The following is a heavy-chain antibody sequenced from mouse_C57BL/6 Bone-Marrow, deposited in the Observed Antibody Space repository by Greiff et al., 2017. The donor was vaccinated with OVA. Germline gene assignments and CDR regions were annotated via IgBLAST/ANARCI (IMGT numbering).Heavy chain of an antibody. CDR3: ARRDTTVVARGYFDV. Sequence: EVHLVESGGGLVKPGGSLKLSCAASGFTFSDYGMHWVRQAPEKGLEWVAYISSGSSTIYYADTVKGRFTISRDNAKNTLFLQMTRLRSEDTAMYDCARRDTTVVARGYFDVWGTGTTVTVSS. CDR2: ISSGSSTI. CDR1: GFTFSDYG. D-gene: IGHD1-1*01. V-gene: IGHV5-17*01. J-gene: IGHJ1*03.